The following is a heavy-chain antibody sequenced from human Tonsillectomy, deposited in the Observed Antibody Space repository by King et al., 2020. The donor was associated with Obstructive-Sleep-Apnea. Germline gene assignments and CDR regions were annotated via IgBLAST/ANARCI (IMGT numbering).Heavy chain of an antibody. CDR3: ARRLYDSSGHPNFDY. D-gene: IGHD3-22*01. J-gene: IGHJ4*02. CDR1: GFTFSRVS. Sequence: VQLVQSGGGLVQPGGSLRFSCAASGFTFSRVSLHWVRQDPVKGMEGASYISSSGTIYYADSVKGRFTISRDNAENSLYLQMTSLRAEDTAVYYCARRLYDSSGHPNFDYWGQGTLVTVSS. V-gene: IGHV3-48*04. CDR2: ISSSGTI.